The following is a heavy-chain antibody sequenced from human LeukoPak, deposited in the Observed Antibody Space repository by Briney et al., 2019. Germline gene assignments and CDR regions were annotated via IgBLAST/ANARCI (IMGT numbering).Heavy chain of an antibody. D-gene: IGHD2-15*01. Sequence: EPSETLSLTCTVSGGPISSSSYYWGWIRQPPGKGLEWIGSIYYSGSTYYNPSLKSRVTISVDTSKNQFSLKLSSVTAADTAVYYCAVVVVARASWFYSYYFDYWGQGTLVTVSS. CDR2: IYYSGST. CDR3: AVVVVARASWFYSYYFDY. V-gene: IGHV4-39*01. J-gene: IGHJ4*02. CDR1: GGPISSSSYY.